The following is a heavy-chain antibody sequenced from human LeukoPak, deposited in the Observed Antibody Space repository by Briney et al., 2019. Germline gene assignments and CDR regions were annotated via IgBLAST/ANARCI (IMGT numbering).Heavy chain of an antibody. V-gene: IGHV4-4*07. J-gene: IGHJ5*02. D-gene: IGHD2-15*01. CDR3: AREFVVVVAATPGWFDP. CDR1: GSSISGYY. CDR2: LHPSGAT. Sequence: SETLSLTCTVSGSSISGYYWNWIRQPAGKGLEWIGRLHPSGATNYNPSLKSRVTISVDTSKNQFSLKLSSVTAADTAVYYCAREFVVVVAATPGWFDPWGQGTLVTVSS.